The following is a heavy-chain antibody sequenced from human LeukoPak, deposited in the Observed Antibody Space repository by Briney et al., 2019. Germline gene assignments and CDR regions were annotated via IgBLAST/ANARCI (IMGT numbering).Heavy chain of an antibody. CDR3: ARSIAVAGVYYYYYMDV. CDR2: FDPEDGET. D-gene: IGHD6-19*01. J-gene: IGHJ6*03. CDR1: GYTLTELS. Sequence: ASVKVSCKVSGYTLTELSMHWVRQAPGKGLEWMGGFDPEDGETIYAQKFQGRVTMTEDTSTDTAYMELRSLRSDDTAVYYCARSIAVAGVYYYYYMDVWGKGTTVTISS. V-gene: IGHV1-24*01.